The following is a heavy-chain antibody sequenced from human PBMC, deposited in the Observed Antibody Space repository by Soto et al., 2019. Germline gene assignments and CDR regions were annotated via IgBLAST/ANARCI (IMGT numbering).Heavy chain of an antibody. V-gene: IGHV4-31*03. J-gene: IGHJ4*02. CDR3: AREAGVDYGDNYGGWIY. Sequence: PSETLSLTCTVSGGSISSGGYYWSWIRQHPGKGLEWIGYIYYSGSTYYNPSLKSRVTISVDTSKNQFSLKLSSVTAADTAVYYCAREAGVDYGDNYGGWIYWGQGTLVTVSS. D-gene: IGHD4-17*01. CDR2: IYYSGST. CDR1: GGSISSGGYY.